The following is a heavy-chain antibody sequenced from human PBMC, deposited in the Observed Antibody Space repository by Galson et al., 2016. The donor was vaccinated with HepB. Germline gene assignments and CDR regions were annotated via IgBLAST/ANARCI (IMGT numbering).Heavy chain of an antibody. D-gene: IGHD1-7*01. CDR3: ARDPAQDGQLRQGLWFDP. Sequence: SLRLSCAASGFTVRGSYMGWVRQAPGKGLEWVAVIYFGGTTHYTDSVKGRFTISRDTINNTLYLQMNSLRAEDTAIYYCARDPAQDGQLRQGLWFDPWGQGTRVTVSS. CDR1: GFTVRGSY. CDR2: IYFGGTT. J-gene: IGHJ5*02. V-gene: IGHV3-53*01.